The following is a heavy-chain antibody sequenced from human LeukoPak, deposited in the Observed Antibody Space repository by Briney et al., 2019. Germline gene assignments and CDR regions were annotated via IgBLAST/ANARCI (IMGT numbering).Heavy chain of an antibody. D-gene: IGHD3-16*01. CDR1: GGSISSYC. J-gene: IGHJ5*02. CDR2: IYYSGST. Sequence: SETLSLTCTVSGGSISSYCWSWIRQPPGQGLEWIGYIYYSGSTNYNPSLKSRVTISVDTSKNQFALKLSSVTAADTAVYYCARLGGVSWFDPWGQGTLVTVSS. CDR3: ARLGGVSWFDP. V-gene: IGHV4-59*08.